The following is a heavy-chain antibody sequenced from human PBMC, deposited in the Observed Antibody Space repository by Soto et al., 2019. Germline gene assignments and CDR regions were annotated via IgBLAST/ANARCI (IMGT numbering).Heavy chain of an antibody. CDR2: VIPIFGTA. Sequence: SVKVSCKASGGTFSSYAISWVRQAPGQGLEWMGGVIPIFGTANYAQKFQGRVTITADESTSTAYMELSSLRSEDTAVYYCAREGQQLSRSFDYWGQGTLVTVSS. J-gene: IGHJ4*02. V-gene: IGHV1-69*13. CDR3: AREGQQLSRSFDY. CDR1: GGTFSSYA. D-gene: IGHD6-13*01.